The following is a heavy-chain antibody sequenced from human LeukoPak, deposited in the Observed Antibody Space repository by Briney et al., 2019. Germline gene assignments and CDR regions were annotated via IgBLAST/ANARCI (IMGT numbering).Heavy chain of an antibody. J-gene: IGHJ5*02. CDR1: GYTLTELS. CDR3: ATDPSYYYDRRNCFDP. D-gene: IGHD3-22*01. Sequence: ASVKVSCKVSGYTLTELSMHWVRQAPGKGLEWMGGFDPEDGETIYAQKFQGRVTMTEDTSTDTAYMELSSLRSEDTAVYYCATDPSYYYDRRNCFDPWGQETLVTVSS. CDR2: FDPEDGET. V-gene: IGHV1-24*01.